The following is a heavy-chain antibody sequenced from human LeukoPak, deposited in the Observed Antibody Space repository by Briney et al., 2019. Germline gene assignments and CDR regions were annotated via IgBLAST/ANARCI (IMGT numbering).Heavy chain of an antibody. CDR3: ARQRYSDYDY. CDR2: ISSSGSTI. V-gene: IGHV3-48*03. J-gene: IGHJ4*02. D-gene: IGHD5-12*01. CDR1: GFTFSSYE. Sequence: GGSLRLSYAASGFTFSSYEMNWVRQAPGKGLEWVSYISSSGSTIYYADSVKGRFTISRDNAKNSLYLQMNSLRAEDTAVYYCARQRYSDYDYWGQGTLVTVSS.